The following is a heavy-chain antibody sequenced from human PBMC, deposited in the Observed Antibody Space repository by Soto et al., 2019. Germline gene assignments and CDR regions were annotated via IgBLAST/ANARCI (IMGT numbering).Heavy chain of an antibody. J-gene: IGHJ6*02. CDR2: IYYSGST. CDR1: GRSISSSRYY. CDR3: ATKTGGGWEHGMDV. D-gene: IGHD6-19*01. V-gene: IGHV4-39*01. Sequence: SETLSLTCTVSGRSISSSRYYWGWIRQPPGKGLEWIGSIYYSGSTYYNPSLKSRVTISVDTSKNQSSLKLSSVTAADTAVYYCATKTGGGWEHGMDVWGQGTTVTVSS.